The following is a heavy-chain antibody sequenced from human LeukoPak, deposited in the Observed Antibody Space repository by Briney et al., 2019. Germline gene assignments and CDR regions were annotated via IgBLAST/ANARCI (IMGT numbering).Heavy chain of an antibody. Sequence: PGGSLRLSCATSGFTFSGYGMHWVRQAPGKGLEWVAVIWSDGSNKYYADSVKGRFTISRDNSKNTLYLQMNSLRAEDTAVYYCAHEAASETGAFDIWGQGTMVTVSS. V-gene: IGHV3-33*01. CDR3: AHEAASETGAFDI. J-gene: IGHJ3*02. D-gene: IGHD6-13*01. CDR1: GFTFSGYG. CDR2: IWSDGSNK.